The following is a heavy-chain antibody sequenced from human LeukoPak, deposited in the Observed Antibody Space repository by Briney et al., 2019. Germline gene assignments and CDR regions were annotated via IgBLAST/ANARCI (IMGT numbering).Heavy chain of an antibody. V-gene: IGHV3-23*01. CDR2: ISGSGGST. D-gene: IGHD1-1*01. CDR1: GFAFSSYA. CDR3: AKSRERRSVY. Sequence: GGPLRLSCAASGFAFSSYAMSWVRQAPGKGLEWVSAISGSGGSTYYADSVKGRFTISRDNSKNTLYLQMNSLRAEDTAVYYCAKSRERRSVYWGQGTLVTVSS. J-gene: IGHJ4*02.